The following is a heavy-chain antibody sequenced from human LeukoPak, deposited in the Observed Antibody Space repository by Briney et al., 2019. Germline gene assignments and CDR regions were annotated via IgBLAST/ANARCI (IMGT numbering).Heavy chain of an antibody. J-gene: IGHJ4*02. CDR1: GFTFSDYY. V-gene: IGHV3-11*04. CDR3: ARESGYSSIESDY. D-gene: IGHD6-13*01. CDR2: ISSSGSSI. Sequence: MTGGSLRLSCAASGFTFSDYYMSWIRQAPGKGLEWVSYISSSGSSIYYADSLKGRFTISRDNAKNSLFLQMNSLRAEDTAVYYCARESGYSSIESDYWGQGTLVTVSS.